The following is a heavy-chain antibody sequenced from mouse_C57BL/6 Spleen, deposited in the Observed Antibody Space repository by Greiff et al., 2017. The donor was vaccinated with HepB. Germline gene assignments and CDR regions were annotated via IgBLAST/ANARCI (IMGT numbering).Heavy chain of an antibody. D-gene: IGHD1-1*01. CDR1: GYTFTDYY. V-gene: IGHV1-26*01. Sequence: VQLQQSGPELVKPGASVKISCKASGYTFTDYYMNWVKQSHGKSLEWIGDINPNNGGTSYNQKFKGKATLTVDKSSSTAYMELRSLTSEDSAVYYCARLIYYYGSSRPYFDVWGTGTTVTVSS. CDR2: INPNNGGT. CDR3: ARLIYYYGSSRPYFDV. J-gene: IGHJ1*03.